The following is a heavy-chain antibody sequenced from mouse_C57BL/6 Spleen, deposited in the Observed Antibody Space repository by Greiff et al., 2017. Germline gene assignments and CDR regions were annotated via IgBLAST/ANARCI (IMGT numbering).Heavy chain of an antibody. CDR1: GYTFTSYW. Sequence: QVQLQQPGAELVRPGSSVKLSCKASGYTFTSYWMHWVKQRPIQGLEWIGNIDPSDSDTHYNQKFKDKATLTVDKSSSTAYMQLSSLTSEDSAVYYCARKGPHYAMDYWGQGTSVTVSS. CDR2: IDPSDSDT. V-gene: IGHV1-52*01. CDR3: ARKGPHYAMDY. J-gene: IGHJ4*01.